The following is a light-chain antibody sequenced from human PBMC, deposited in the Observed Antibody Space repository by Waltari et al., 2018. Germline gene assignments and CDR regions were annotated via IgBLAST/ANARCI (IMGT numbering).Light chain of an antibody. CDR2: GAS. Sequence: EIVMTQSPATLSVSPGERATLSCRAGQSVSSNLAWYQQKPGQAPRLLLYGASTSATGIPARFSGSGSGTEFTLTISSLQSEDFAVYYCQQYNNWPPITFGQGTRLEIK. V-gene: IGKV3-15*01. CDR1: QSVSSN. J-gene: IGKJ5*01. CDR3: QQYNNWPPIT.